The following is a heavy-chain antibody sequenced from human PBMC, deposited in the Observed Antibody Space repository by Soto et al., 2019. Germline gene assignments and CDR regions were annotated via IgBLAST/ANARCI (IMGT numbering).Heavy chain of an antibody. V-gene: IGHV3-53*01. CDR1: GFTVSSNY. Sequence: GGSLRLSCAASGFTVSSNYMSWVRQAPGKGLEWVSVIYSGGSTYYADSVKGRFTISRDNSKNTLYLQMNSLRAEDMAVYYCARDRAIRNWFDPWGQGTLVTVSS. D-gene: IGHD2-21*01. CDR2: IYSGGST. J-gene: IGHJ5*02. CDR3: ARDRAIRNWFDP.